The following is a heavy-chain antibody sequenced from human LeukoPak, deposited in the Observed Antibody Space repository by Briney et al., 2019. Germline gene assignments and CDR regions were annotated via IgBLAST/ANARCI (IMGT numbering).Heavy chain of an antibody. D-gene: IGHD1-1*01. CDR3: VKDYQVEAQRVYYFDY. V-gene: IGHV3-30*02. CDR2: IRYDESKE. J-gene: IGHJ4*02. CDR1: GVTFSSYG. Sequence: GGSLRLSCAASGVTFSSYGMHWVRQAPGKGLEWVAFIRYDESKEYYADSVKGRFIISRDNSKNTLYLQMNSLRVEDTAVYHCVKDYQVEAQRVYYFDYWGQGTLVTVSS.